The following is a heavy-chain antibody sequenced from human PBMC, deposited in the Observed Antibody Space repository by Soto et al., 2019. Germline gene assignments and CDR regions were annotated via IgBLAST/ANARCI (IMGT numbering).Heavy chain of an antibody. J-gene: IGHJ4*02. V-gene: IGHV1-18*01. CDR1: GYTFTSYG. CDR3: ARDLYDFWSGYFQLDKPFDY. CDR2: ISAYNGNT. Sequence: ASVKVSCKASGYTFTSYGISWVRQAPGQGLEWMGWISAYNGNTNYAQKLQGRVTMTTDTSTSTAYMELRSLRSDDTAVYYCARDLYDFWSGYFQLDKPFDYWGQGTLVTVSS. D-gene: IGHD3-3*01.